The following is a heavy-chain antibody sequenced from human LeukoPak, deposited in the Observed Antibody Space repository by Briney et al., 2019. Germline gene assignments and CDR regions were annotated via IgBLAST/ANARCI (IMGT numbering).Heavy chain of an antibody. CDR1: GFTFSSYW. V-gene: IGHV3-7*01. Sequence: GGSLRLSCAASGFTFSSYWMSWVRQAPGKGLEWVANIKQDGSEKYYVDSVKGRFTISRDNAKNSLYLQMNSLRAEDTAVYYCAKDSRSGWYGGNFQQWGQGTLVTVSS. CDR2: IKQDGSEK. D-gene: IGHD6-19*01. J-gene: IGHJ1*01. CDR3: AKDSRSGWYGGNFQQ.